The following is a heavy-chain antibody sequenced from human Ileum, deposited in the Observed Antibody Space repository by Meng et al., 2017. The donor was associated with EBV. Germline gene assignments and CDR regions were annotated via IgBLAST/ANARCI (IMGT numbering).Heavy chain of an antibody. CDR3: ASSDYYRSDY. Sequence: GQLQESGPVRGKPSEPPSLTCAVSGGSISRSDWWSWVRQPPGKGLEWIGETSHSGSTNYSPSLKSRVTISLDKSKNQLSLKLNSVTAADTAVYYCASSDYYRSDYWGQGTLVTVSS. V-gene: IGHV4-4*02. CDR1: GGSISRSDW. CDR2: TSHSGST. J-gene: IGHJ4*02. D-gene: IGHD3-22*01.